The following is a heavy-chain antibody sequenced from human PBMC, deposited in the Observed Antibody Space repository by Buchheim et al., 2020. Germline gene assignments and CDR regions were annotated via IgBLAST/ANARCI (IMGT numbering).Heavy chain of an antibody. CDR2: ISSSDFTI. D-gene: IGHD7-27*01. CDR1: GFTFSNYE. J-gene: IGHJ4*02. CDR3: ARKSRDKLGTPDY. Sequence: EVQLVESGGRLVQPGGSLRLSCAASGFTFSNYEMSWVRQAPGKGLEWISYISSSDFTIYYEDSVKGRFIISRDNAKKSVHLQMNSLRAEDTAVYYCARKSRDKLGTPDYWGQGTL. V-gene: IGHV3-48*03.